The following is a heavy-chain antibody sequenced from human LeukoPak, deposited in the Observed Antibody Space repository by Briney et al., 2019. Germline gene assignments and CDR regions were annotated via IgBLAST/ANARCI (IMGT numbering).Heavy chain of an antibody. J-gene: IGHJ4*02. CDR1: GGSFSGYY. V-gene: IGHV4-34*01. CDR2: INHSGST. D-gene: IGHD3-16*01. Sequence: SETLSLTCAVYGGSFSGYYWSWIRQPPGKGLEWIGEINHSGSTNYNPSLKSRVTISVDTSKNQFSLKLSSVTAADTAVYYCAREAQGALFDYWGQGTLVTVSS. CDR3: AREAQGALFDY.